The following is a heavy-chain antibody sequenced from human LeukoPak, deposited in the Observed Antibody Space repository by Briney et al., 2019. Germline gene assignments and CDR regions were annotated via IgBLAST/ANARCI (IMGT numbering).Heavy chain of an antibody. V-gene: IGHV4-59*12. J-gene: IGHJ4*02. D-gene: IGHD3-10*01. Sequence: SETLSLTCTVSGGSISSYYWSWIRQPPGKGLEWIGYIYYSGSTNYNPSLKSRVTISVDTSKNQFSLKLSSVTAADTAVYYCAREGLMVRGVIDYWGQGTLVTVSS. CDR3: AREGLMVRGVIDY. CDR2: IYYSGST. CDR1: GGSISSYY.